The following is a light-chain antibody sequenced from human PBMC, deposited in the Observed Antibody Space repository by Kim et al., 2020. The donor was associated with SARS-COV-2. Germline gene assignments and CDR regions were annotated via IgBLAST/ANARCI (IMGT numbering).Light chain of an antibody. CDR3: QQYGRSPWT. V-gene: IGKV3-20*01. CDR2: GAS. J-gene: IGKJ1*01. CDR1: QSVRNSY. Sequence: APGERASLSCRASQSVRNSYLAWYQQTPGQAPRLLIYGASRRATGIPERISGSGSGTDFTLSISRVEPGDSAVYYCQQYGRSPWTFGQGTKVDIK.